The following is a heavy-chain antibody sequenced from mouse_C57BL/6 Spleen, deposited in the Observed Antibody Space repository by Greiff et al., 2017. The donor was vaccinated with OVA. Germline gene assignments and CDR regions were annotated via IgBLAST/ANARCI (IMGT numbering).Heavy chain of an antibody. V-gene: IGHV1-50*01. CDR3: ARERGGDY. CDR1: GYTFTSYW. Sequence: QVQLQQPGAELVKPGASVKLSCKASGYTFTSYWMQWVKQRPGQGLEWIGEIDPSDSYTNYNQKFKGKATLTVDTSSSTAYMQLSSLTSEDSAVYYSARERGGDYWGQGTTLTVSS. J-gene: IGHJ2*01. CDR2: IDPSDSYT.